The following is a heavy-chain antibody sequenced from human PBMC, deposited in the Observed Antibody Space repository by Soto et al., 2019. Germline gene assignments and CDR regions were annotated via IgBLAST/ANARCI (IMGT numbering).Heavy chain of an antibody. V-gene: IGHV1-3*01. Sequence: QVQLVQSGAEVRKPGASVKVSCKASGYTFTRYAIHWVRQAPGQRLEWMGWINAGNGDTRYSQEFQGRVTFTRDTSANTAYMELSSRKPEDTAVYYFARVFSVGPPGYFDSWGQGTLVTVSS. CDR1: GYTFTRYA. D-gene: IGHD3-10*01. CDR2: INAGNGDT. J-gene: IGHJ4*02. CDR3: ARVFSVGPPGYFDS.